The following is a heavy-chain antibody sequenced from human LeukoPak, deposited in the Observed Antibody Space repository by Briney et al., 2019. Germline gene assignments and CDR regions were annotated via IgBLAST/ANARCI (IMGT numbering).Heavy chain of an antibody. D-gene: IGHD6-19*01. J-gene: IGHJ6*02. CDR2: IIPILGIA. CDR1: GGTFSSYA. V-gene: IGHV1-69*04. CDR3: AVAQTYSSGWYSQYYYYGMDV. Sequence: SVKVSCKASGGTFSSYAISWERQAPGQGLEWMGRIIPILGIANYAQKFQGRVTITADKSTSTAYMELSSLRSEDTAVYYCAVAQTYSSGWYSQYYYYGMDVWGQGTTVTVSS.